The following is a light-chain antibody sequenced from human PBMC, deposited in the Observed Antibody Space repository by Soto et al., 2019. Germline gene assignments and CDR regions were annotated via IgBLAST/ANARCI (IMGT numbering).Light chain of an antibody. CDR1: SSNIGSNY. Sequence: QCVLTQPHSASGTPVQRVTISCSGSSSNIGSNYVYWYQQLPGTAPKLLIYRNNQRPSGVPDRFSGSKSGTSASLAISGLRSEDEADYYCAAWDDSMSGSYVFGTGTKVTVL. J-gene: IGLJ1*01. V-gene: IGLV1-47*01. CDR3: AAWDDSMSGSYV. CDR2: RNN.